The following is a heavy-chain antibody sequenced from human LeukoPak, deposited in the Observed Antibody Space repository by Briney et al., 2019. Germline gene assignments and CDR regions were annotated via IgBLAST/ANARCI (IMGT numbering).Heavy chain of an antibody. CDR2: INPNSGDT. D-gene: IGHD2-2*01. V-gene: IGHV1-2*06. CDR3: ARDYCSSTSCLFDY. J-gene: IGHJ4*02. Sequence: ASVKVSCKASGYTFTGYHMHWVRQAPGQGLEWVGRINPNSGDTNYAQKFQGRVTMTRDTSISTAYMEMSRLRSDDTAVYYCARDYCSSTSCLFDYWGQGTLVTVSS. CDR1: GYTFTGYH.